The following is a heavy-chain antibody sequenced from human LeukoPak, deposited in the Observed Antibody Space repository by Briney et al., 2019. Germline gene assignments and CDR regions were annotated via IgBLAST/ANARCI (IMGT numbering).Heavy chain of an antibody. V-gene: IGHV1-69*04. CDR2: IIPILGIA. CDR1: GGTFSSYA. D-gene: IGHD3-22*01. J-gene: IGHJ4*02. CDR3: ARDEYYYDSSGYWAPYYFDY. Sequence: SVKVSCKASGGTFSSYAISWVRQAPGQGLEWMGRIIPILGIANYAQKFQGRVTITADKSTSTAYMELSSLRSEDTAVYYCARDEYYYDSSGYWAPYYFDYWGQGTLVTVSS.